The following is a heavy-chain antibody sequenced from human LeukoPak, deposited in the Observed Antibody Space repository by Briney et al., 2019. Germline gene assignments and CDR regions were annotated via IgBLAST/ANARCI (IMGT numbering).Heavy chain of an antibody. CDR2: IYYSGST. J-gene: IGHJ5*02. D-gene: IGHD2-15*01. CDR1: GGSVSSGSYY. CDR3: ARVIVVVVAGGNWFDP. Sequence: SETLSLTCTISGGSVSSGSYYWSWIRQPPGKGLEWIGYIYYSGSTNYNPSLKSRVTISVDTSKNQFSLKLCSVTAADTAVYYCARVIVVVVAGGNWFDPWGQGTLVTVSS. V-gene: IGHV4-61*01.